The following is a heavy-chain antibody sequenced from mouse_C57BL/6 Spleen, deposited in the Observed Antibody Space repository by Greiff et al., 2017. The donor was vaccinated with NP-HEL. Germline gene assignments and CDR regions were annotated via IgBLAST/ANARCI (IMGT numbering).Heavy chain of an antibody. Sequence: EVHLVESGGDLVKPGGSLKLSCAASGFTFSSYGMSWVRQTPDKRLEWVATISSGGSYTYYPDSVKGRFTISRDNAKNTLYLQMSSLKSEDTAMYYCARLNYGSSPFDYWGQGTTLTVSS. V-gene: IGHV5-6*01. J-gene: IGHJ2*01. CDR2: ISSGGSYT. D-gene: IGHD1-1*01. CDR1: GFTFSSYG. CDR3: ARLNYGSSPFDY.